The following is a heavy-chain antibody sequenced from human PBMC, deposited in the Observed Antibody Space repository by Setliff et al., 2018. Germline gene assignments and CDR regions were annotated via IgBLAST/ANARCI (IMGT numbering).Heavy chain of an antibody. D-gene: IGHD3-22*01. CDR2: TRLDGNSK. V-gene: IGHV3-30*02. CDR1: GFTFNMYG. CDR3: AKDAYDSSGYGGHYFDY. J-gene: IGHJ4*02. Sequence: LRLSCAASGFTFNMYGMHWVRQAPGKGLEWVAFTRLDGNSKYYADSVKGRFTISRDNSRNTLYLQMSSLRAEDSAIYYCAKDAYDSSGYGGHYFDYWGQGALVTVSS.